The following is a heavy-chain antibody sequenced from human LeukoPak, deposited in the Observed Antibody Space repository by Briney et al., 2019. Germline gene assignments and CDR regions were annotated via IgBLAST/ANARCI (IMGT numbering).Heavy chain of an antibody. V-gene: IGHV4-39*07. CDR1: GGSITSSSYS. J-gene: IGHJ4*02. Sequence: SETLSLTCTVSGGSITSSSYSWGWIRQPPGKGLEWIASMSYSGSTYYNPSLKSRVTISVDTSRNQFSLKLSSVTAADTAVYYCARGLRWLQLDYWGQGTLVTVSS. D-gene: IGHD5-24*01. CDR3: ARGLRWLQLDY. CDR2: MSYSGST.